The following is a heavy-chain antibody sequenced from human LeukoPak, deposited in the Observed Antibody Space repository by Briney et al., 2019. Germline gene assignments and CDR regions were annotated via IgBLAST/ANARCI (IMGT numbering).Heavy chain of an antibody. CDR3: AEHAKYNYFDP. Sequence: SETLSLTCTVSGGSVISDTYYWGWIRQPPGKGLEWIGSIHYSESTYYTPSLKTRITMSVDTSKNQFSLKLKSVTAADTAVYFCAEHAKYNYFDPWGQGTLVTVSS. J-gene: IGHJ5*02. V-gene: IGHV4-39*01. CDR2: IHYSEST. CDR1: GGSVISDTYY.